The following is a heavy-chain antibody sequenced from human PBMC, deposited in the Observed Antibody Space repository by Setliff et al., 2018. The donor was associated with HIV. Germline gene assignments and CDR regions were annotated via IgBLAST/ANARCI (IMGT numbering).Heavy chain of an antibody. Sequence: TLSLTCTVSSGSITSAGYYWGWIRQPAGKGLEWIGHISTSGSTNYNPSLKSRVTVSVDTSKNQFSLRLNSVTAADTAVYYCARALYCINGVRQTANWFDPWGQGALVTVSS. CDR3: ARALYCINGVRQTANWFDP. CDR1: SGSITSAGYY. CDR2: ISTSGST. V-gene: IGHV4-61*09. D-gene: IGHD2-8*01. J-gene: IGHJ5*02.